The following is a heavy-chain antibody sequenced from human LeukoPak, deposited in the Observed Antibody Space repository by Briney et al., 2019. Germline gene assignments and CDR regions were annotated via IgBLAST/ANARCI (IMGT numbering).Heavy chain of an antibody. D-gene: IGHD6-13*01. Sequence: PSETLPLTCTVSGASISFYYWSWIRQPPGKGLEWIGYIYYSGSTNYNPSLKSRVTMSIDTSKNHFSLNLNSVTAADTAIYYCALDSSGWSDDSFDIWGQGTMVTVSS. CDR3: ALDSSGWSDDSFDI. CDR2: IYYSGST. CDR1: GASISFYY. J-gene: IGHJ3*02. V-gene: IGHV4-59*01.